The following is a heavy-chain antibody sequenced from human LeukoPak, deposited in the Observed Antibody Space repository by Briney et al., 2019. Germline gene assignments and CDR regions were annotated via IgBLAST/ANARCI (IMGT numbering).Heavy chain of an antibody. D-gene: IGHD3-10*01. Sequence: ASVKVSCKASGGTFSSYAISWVRQAPGQGLEWMGGIIPIFGTANYAQKFQGRVTITADESTSTAYMELSSLRSEDTAVYYCARALITMVRGVMIPPLGYWGQGTLVTVSS. CDR1: GGTFSSYA. CDR2: IIPIFGTA. J-gene: IGHJ4*02. CDR3: ARALITMVRGVMIPPLGY. V-gene: IGHV1-69*13.